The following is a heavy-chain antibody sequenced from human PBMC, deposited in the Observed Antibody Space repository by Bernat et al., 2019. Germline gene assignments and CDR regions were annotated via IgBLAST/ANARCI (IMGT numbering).Heavy chain of an antibody. Sequence: EEQLVESGGDLVQSGGSLRLSCTASGFTFSNYWMSWVRQAPGKGLVWVSRISHDGRGTTHADSVEGRFTISRDNAKKTLYLQMNNLRAEDTAVYYCARGAFCSGGTCLGADALDIWGQGTMVTVSS. CDR1: GFTFSNYW. CDR3: ARGAFCSGGTCLGADALDI. J-gene: IGHJ3*02. D-gene: IGHD2-15*01. V-gene: IGHV3-74*01. CDR2: ISHDGRGT.